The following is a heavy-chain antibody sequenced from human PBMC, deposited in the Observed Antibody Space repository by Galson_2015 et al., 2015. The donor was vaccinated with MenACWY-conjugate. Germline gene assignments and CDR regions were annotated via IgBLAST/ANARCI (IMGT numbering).Heavy chain of an antibody. CDR1: SFTVSSNY. J-gene: IGHJ6*03. CDR3: ARAITLRGSGNFPPDYMDD. CDR2: IYSGGST. Sequence: SLRLSCAATSFTVSSNYVAWVRQAPGKGLECVSVIYSGGSTYYTDSVKGRFTVSRDSSTNTVHLQMDNLRVEDTAVYYCARAITLRGSGNFPPDYMDDWAKETTVT. V-gene: IGHV3-53*01. D-gene: IGHD3-10*01.